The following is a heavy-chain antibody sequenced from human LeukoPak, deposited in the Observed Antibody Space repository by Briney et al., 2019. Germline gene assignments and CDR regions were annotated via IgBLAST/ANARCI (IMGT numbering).Heavy chain of an antibody. CDR3: ARLGGIAARPGFRNWFDP. CDR2: IYTSGST. J-gene: IGHJ5*02. D-gene: IGHD6-6*01. V-gene: IGHV4-4*09. CDR1: GGSISSFY. Sequence: SETLSLTCTVSGGSISSFYWSWIRQPSGKGLEWIGYIYTSGSTNYNPSLKSRVTISVDTSKNQFSLKLSSVTAADTAVYYCARLGGIAARPGFRNWFDPWGQGTLVTVSS.